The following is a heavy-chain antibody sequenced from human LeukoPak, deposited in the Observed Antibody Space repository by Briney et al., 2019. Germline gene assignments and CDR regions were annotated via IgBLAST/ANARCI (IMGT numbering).Heavy chain of an antibody. Sequence: SETLSLTCTVSGGSISSYYWSWIRQPAGKGLEWIGRIYTSGSTNYNPSLKSRVTMSVDTSKNQFSLKLSSVTAADTAVYYCAGGRRYCSSTSCYGLDYWGQGTLVTVSS. CDR2: IYTSGST. CDR3: AGGRRYCSSTSCYGLDY. D-gene: IGHD2-2*01. J-gene: IGHJ4*02. CDR1: GGSISSYY. V-gene: IGHV4-4*07.